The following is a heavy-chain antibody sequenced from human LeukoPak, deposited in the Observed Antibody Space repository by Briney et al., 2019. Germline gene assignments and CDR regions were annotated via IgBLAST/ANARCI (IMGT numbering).Heavy chain of an antibody. CDR1: GGSISSYY. J-gene: IGHJ4*02. CDR3: AGASHDSSSVH. Sequence: SETLSLTCTVSGGSISSYYWSWIRQPPGKGLDGIGYIYYSGSTNYNPSLKSRVPISVDTSKNQFSLTLSSVTAAATAVYYCAGASHDSSSVHWGQRTLVTVSS. V-gene: IGHV4-59*01. CDR2: IYYSGST. D-gene: IGHD3-22*01.